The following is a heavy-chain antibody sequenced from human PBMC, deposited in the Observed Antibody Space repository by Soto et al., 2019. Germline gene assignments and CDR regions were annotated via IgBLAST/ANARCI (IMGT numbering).Heavy chain of an antibody. CDR3: ARGGSSDWQVAFDF. Sequence: PSETLSLTCYVYGWSFSGYFWNWIRQSPGKGLEWIGKVNHNGRNNYNPSLKSRVTISLDMSKKQISLKLTSVTAADTAVYYCARGGSSDWQVAFDFWGQGTMVTV. CDR2: VNHNGRN. D-gene: IGHD6-19*01. J-gene: IGHJ3*01. V-gene: IGHV4-34*01. CDR1: GWSFSGYF.